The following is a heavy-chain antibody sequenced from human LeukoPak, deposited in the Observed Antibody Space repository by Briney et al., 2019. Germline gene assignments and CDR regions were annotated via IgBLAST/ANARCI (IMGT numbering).Heavy chain of an antibody. CDR3: ARVGYDILTGFHY. J-gene: IGHJ4*02. CDR2: ISSRSSSI. D-gene: IGHD3-9*01. CDR1: GFTFSDYS. V-gene: IGHV3-48*02. Sequence: GGSLRLSCAASGFTFSDYSINWVRQAPGKGLEWVSFISSRSSSIYYADSVKGRFTISRDNAKKSLYLQMNSLRDEDTAVYYCARVGYDILTGFHYWGQGTLVTVAS.